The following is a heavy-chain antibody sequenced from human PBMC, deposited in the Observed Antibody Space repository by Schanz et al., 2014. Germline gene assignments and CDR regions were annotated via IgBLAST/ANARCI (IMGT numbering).Heavy chain of an antibody. CDR2: ISYDGSNK. Sequence: VQLVESGGGLVQPGGSLRLSCAASGFTFSIYGLHWVRQAPGKGLEWVAVISYDGSNKFYADSVKGRFTISRDNSRNTLYLQMNSLRAEDTAVYYCARDPILTGSPGALFDCWGQGTLVTVSS. CDR1: GFTFSIYG. V-gene: IGHV3-30*04. J-gene: IGHJ4*02. CDR3: ARDPILTGSPGALFDC. D-gene: IGHD3-9*01.